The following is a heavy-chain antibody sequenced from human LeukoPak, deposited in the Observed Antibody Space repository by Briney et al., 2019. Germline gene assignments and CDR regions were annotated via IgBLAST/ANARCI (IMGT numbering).Heavy chain of an antibody. J-gene: IGHJ5*02. CDR1: GFTFRNYD. CDR2: VSDGGGAT. V-gene: IGHV3-23*01. CDR3: AKAIGQEIPSASRWYDP. D-gene: IGHD2-2*01. Sequence: HTGVSLRLSCAASGFTFRNYDMAWVREAPGKGLEWVSTVSDGGGATYRADSVKGRFTISRDNSRNTLYLQMNSLRVEDTAVYYCAKAIGQEIPSASRWYDPWGQGTLVTVSS.